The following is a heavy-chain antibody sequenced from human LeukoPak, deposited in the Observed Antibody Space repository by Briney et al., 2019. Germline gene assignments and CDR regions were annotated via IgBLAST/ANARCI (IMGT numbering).Heavy chain of an antibody. CDR3: ARDGEAAAADY. CDR1: GFTFSSYS. J-gene: IGHJ4*02. CDR2: ISSSSSYI. Sequence: GGSLRLSCAASGFTFSSYSMNWVRQAPGKGLEWVSSISSSSSYIYYADSVKGRFTISGDNAKNSLYLQMNSLRAEDTAVYYCARDGEAAAADYWGQGTLVTVSS. D-gene: IGHD6-13*01. V-gene: IGHV3-21*01.